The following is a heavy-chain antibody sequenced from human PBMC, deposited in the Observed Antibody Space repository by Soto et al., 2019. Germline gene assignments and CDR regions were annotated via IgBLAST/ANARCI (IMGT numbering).Heavy chain of an antibody. V-gene: IGHV4-4*02. CDR2: IYHSGST. J-gene: IGHJ3*02. CDR1: GGPIRSSNW. Sequence: SETLSPTCAVSGGPIRSSNWRSWVRKPPGEVLEWIGEIYHSGSTNYNPSLKSRVTISVDKSKNQFSLKLSSVTAADTAVYYCARVLGNDAFDIWGQGTMVTV. D-gene: IGHD3-3*02. CDR3: ARVLGNDAFDI.